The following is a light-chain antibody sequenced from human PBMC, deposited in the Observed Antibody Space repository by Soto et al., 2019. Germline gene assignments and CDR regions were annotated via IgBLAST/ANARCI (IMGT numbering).Light chain of an antibody. J-gene: IGKJ4*01. Sequence: EIVMTQSPATLSVSPGERATLSCRASQSVSSNLAWYQQKPGQAPRLLIYGASTRATGIPARFSGSGSGTEFTLTISSLQSEDLAVYYCPQSAGVTFGGGTQVEIK. CDR2: GAS. CDR3: PQSAGVT. V-gene: IGKV3-15*01. CDR1: QSVSSN.